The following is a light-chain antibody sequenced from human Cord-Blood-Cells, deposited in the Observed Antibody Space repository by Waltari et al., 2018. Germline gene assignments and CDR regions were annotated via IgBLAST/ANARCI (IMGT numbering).Light chain of an antibody. CDR2: GAS. J-gene: IGKJ2*01. CDR3: QQYGSPYT. CDR1: PSVSSSY. V-gene: IGKV3-20*01. Sequence: EIVLTQSPGTLSLSPGERATLSCRASPSVSSSYLAWYQQKPGQAPRLLIYGASSRATGIPDRFSGSGAGTDFTLTISRLEPEDFAVYYCQQYGSPYTFGHGTKLEIK.